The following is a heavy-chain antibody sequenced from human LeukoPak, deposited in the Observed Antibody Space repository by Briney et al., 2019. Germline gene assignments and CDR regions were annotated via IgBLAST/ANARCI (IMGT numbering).Heavy chain of an antibody. Sequence: PSETLSLTCAVYGGSLSGYYWSWIRQPPGKGLEWIGEINHSGSTNYNPSLKGRVTISVDTSKNQFSLKLSSVTAADTAVYYCARFLVRGVHYYYGMDVWGQGTTVTVSS. D-gene: IGHD3-10*01. CDR3: ARFLVRGVHYYYGMDV. CDR1: GGSLSGYY. J-gene: IGHJ6*02. CDR2: INHSGST. V-gene: IGHV4-34*01.